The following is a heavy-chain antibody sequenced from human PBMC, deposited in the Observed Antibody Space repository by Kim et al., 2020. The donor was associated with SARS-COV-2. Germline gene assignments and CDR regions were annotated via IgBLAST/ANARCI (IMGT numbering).Heavy chain of an antibody. CDR1: GFTFSNYG. CDR3: AKDWSRGYTVTFLDY. D-gene: IGHD4-17*01. J-gene: IGHJ4*01. Sequence: GGSLRLSCAASGFTFSNYGMHWVRQAPGKGLEWVAVISYDGSNKYYADSVKGRFTISRDNSKNTLYLQMNSLRAEDTAVYYCAKDWSRGYTVTFLDYWG. V-gene: IGHV3-30*18. CDR2: ISYDGSNK.